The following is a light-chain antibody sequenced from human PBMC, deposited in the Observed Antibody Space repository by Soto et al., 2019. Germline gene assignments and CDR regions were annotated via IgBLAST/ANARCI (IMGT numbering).Light chain of an antibody. CDR3: QSYDSSLSGYV. Sequence: QSVPTQPPSVSGAPGQRVTISCTGSSSNIGAGYDVHWYQQLPGTAPKLLIYGNSNRPSGVPDRFSGSKSGTSASLAITGLQAEDEADYYYQSYDSSLSGYVFGTGTKVTVL. J-gene: IGLJ1*01. CDR2: GNS. CDR1: SSNIGAGYD. V-gene: IGLV1-40*01.